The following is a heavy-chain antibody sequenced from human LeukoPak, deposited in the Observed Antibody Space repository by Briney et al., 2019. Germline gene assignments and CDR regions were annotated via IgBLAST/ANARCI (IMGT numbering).Heavy chain of an antibody. CDR1: GYSFTFYW. CDR2: IYPGDSDT. V-gene: IGHV5-51*01. CDR3: ARSRSGSYYPDAFDI. J-gene: IGHJ3*02. Sequence: GESLKISCKGSGYSFTFYWIGWVRQMPGKGLEWMGIIYPGDSDTRYSPSFQGQVTISADKSISTAYLQWSSLKASDTAMYYCARSRSGSYYPDAFDIWGQGTMVTVSS. D-gene: IGHD1-26*01.